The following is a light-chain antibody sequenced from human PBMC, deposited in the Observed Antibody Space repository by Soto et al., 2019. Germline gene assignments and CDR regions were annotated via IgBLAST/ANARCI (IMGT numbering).Light chain of an antibody. J-gene: IGKJ2*01. CDR1: QSVSRY. Sequence: EIVLTQCPATLSLSPGERVTLSCWASQSVSRYLAWYQQKPGQAPRLLIYDTSNRATGIPARFSGSGSGTDFTLTISSLEPEDFAVYYCQQRSNWLYTFGQGTKLEIK. CDR2: DTS. CDR3: QQRSNWLYT. V-gene: IGKV3-11*01.